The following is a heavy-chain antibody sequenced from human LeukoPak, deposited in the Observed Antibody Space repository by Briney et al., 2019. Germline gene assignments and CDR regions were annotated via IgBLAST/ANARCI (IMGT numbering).Heavy chain of an antibody. J-gene: IGHJ6*03. CDR1: GITFSSYG. V-gene: IGHV3-23*01. D-gene: IGHD2-15*01. CDR3: AKNGDRGAYCTGGTCYPYFYYYMDV. Sequence: GGSLRLSCAASGITFSSYGMSWVRQAPGKGLEWVSSISSTGGTTYYADSVKGRFTISRDNSKNTLYLQMNSLRAEDTDIYYCAKNGDRGAYCTGGTCYPYFYYYMDVWGKGTTVTI. CDR2: ISSTGGTT.